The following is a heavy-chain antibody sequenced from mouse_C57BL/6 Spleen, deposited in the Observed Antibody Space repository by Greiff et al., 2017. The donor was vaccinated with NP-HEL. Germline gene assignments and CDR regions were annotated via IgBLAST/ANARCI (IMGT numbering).Heavy chain of an antibody. J-gene: IGHJ4*01. D-gene: IGHD1-1*02. Sequence: ESGPGLVKPSQSLSLTCSVTGYSITSGYYWNWIRQFPGNKLEWMGYISYDGSNNYNPSLKNRISITRDTSKNQFFLKLNSVTTEDTATYYCASGGGDAMDYWGQGTSVTVSS. CDR2: ISYDGSN. V-gene: IGHV3-6*01. CDR1: GYSITSGYY. CDR3: ASGGGDAMDY.